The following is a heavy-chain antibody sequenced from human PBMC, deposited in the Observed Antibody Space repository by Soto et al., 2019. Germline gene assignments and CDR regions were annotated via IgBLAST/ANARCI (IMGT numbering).Heavy chain of an antibody. Sequence: EVQLVESGGGLVQPGGSLRLSCAASGFTVSSNYMSWVRQAPGKGLEWVSVIYSGGSTYYADSVKGRFTISRHNSKNTVYLKRNSLRAEDTGVYYCARHYGDYRGNFDYWGQGTLVTVSS. CDR3: ARHYGDYRGNFDY. CDR1: GFTVSSNY. D-gene: IGHD4-17*01. CDR2: IYSGGST. V-gene: IGHV3-53*04. J-gene: IGHJ4*02.